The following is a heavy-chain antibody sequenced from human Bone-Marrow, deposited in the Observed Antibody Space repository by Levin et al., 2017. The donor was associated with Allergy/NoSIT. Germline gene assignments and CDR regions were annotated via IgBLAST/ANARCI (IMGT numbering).Heavy chain of an antibody. CDR2: ISSDSTTT. V-gene: IGHV3-48*01. CDR3: ARRGLRQPNEY. D-gene: IGHD4-17*01. Sequence: QSGGSLRLSCAASGFPFRSYSMNWLRQAPGKGLEWVSYISSDSTTTYYADSVKGRFTISRDNANNSLYLQMNSLRAEDTAVYYCARRGLRQPNEYWGQGTLVTVPS. J-gene: IGHJ4*02. CDR1: GFPFRSYS.